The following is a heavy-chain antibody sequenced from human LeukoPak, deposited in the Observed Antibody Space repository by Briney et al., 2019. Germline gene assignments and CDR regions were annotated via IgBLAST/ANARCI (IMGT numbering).Heavy chain of an antibody. Sequence: GGSLRLSCAVSGALRGYGITWVRQAPGKGLEWVANVHPGGSEKYYADSVRGRFTISRDTARNLVFLQMNSLRGEDTAVYYCARDLYGGTFDYWGQGSLVTVSS. CDR1: GALRGYG. J-gene: IGHJ4*02. D-gene: IGHD4-23*01. CDR3: ARDLYGGTFDY. CDR2: VHPGGSEK. V-gene: IGHV3-7*01.